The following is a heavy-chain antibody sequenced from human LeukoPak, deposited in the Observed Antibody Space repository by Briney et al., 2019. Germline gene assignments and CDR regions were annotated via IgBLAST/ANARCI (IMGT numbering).Heavy chain of an antibody. Sequence: SETPSLTCAVYGGSFSGYYWSWIRQPPGKGLEWIGEINHSGSTNYNPSLKSRVTISVDTSKNQFSLKLSSVTAADTAVYYCARPPYPSSGTYYFYYWGQGTLVTVSS. V-gene: IGHV4-34*01. D-gene: IGHD3-10*01. CDR1: GGSFSGYY. CDR2: INHSGST. CDR3: ARPPYPSSGTYYFYY. J-gene: IGHJ4*02.